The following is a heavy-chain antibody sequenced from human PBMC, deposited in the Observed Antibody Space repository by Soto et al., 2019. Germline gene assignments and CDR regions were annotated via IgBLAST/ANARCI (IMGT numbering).Heavy chain of an antibody. CDR2: FDPEDGET. Sequence: ASVKVSCKVSGYTLTELPMHWGRQAPGKGLEWMGGFDPEDGETIYAQKFQGRVTMTEDTSTDTAYMELSSLRSEDTAVYYCATERVHCSGGSCYPNGLDAFDIWGQGTMVTVSS. CDR3: ATERVHCSGGSCYPNGLDAFDI. D-gene: IGHD2-15*01. CDR1: GYTLTELP. J-gene: IGHJ3*02. V-gene: IGHV1-24*01.